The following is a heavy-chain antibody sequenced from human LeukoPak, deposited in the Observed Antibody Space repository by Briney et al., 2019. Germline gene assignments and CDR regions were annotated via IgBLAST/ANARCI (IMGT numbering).Heavy chain of an antibody. Sequence: ASVKVSCKASGGTFSSYAISWVRQAPGQGLEWMGGIIPIFGTANYAQKFQGRVTITTDESTSTAYMELSSLRSEDTAVYYCARRNWNYVGHYYMDVWGKGTTVTVSS. CDR2: IIPIFGTA. D-gene: IGHD1-7*01. V-gene: IGHV1-69*05. J-gene: IGHJ6*03. CDR1: GGTFSSYA. CDR3: ARRNWNYVGHYYMDV.